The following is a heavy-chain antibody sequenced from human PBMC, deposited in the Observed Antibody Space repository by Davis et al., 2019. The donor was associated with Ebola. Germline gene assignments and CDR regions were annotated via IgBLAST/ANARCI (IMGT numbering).Heavy chain of an antibody. V-gene: IGHV3-23*01. D-gene: IGHD6-13*01. CDR3: AKDVSSDSSSWDLRLRTRAGNGAFDI. Sequence: PGGSLRLSCAASGFTFSSYAMGWVRQAPGKGLEWVSAISGSGGSTYYADSVKGRFTISRDNSKNSLYLQMNSLRAEDTAVYYCAKDVSSDSSSWDLRLRTRAGNGAFDIWGQGTMVTVSS. CDR2: ISGSGGST. CDR1: GFTFSSYA. J-gene: IGHJ3*02.